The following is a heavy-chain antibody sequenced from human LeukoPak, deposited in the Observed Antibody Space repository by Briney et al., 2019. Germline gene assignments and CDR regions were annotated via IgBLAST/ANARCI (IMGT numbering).Heavy chain of an antibody. CDR3: ARDLCRAATVYPWCYYYMDV. CDR1: GYTFTSYD. J-gene: IGHJ6*03. CDR2: MNPNSGNT. Sequence: ASVKVSCKASGYTFTSYDINWVRQATGQGLEWMGWMNPNSGNTGYAQKFQGRVTMTRNTSISTAYMELSSLRSEDTAVYYCARDLCRAATVYPWCYYYMDVWGKGTTVTVSS. V-gene: IGHV1-8*01. D-gene: IGHD6-25*01.